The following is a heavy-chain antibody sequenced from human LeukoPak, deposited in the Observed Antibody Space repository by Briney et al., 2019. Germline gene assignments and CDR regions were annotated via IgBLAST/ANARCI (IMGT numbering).Heavy chain of an antibody. CDR3: ARDIEDSTSFDC. CDR1: GYTFTGYY. V-gene: IGHV1-2*02. CDR2: INPNSGGT. J-gene: IGHJ4*02. D-gene: IGHD6-6*01. Sequence: ASVKLSCKASGYTFTGYYMHRVRQAPGQGLEWMGGINPNSGGTTYAQKFQGRVTMTRDTSISTAYMELSRLRSDDTAVYYCARDIEDSTSFDCWGQGTLVTVSS.